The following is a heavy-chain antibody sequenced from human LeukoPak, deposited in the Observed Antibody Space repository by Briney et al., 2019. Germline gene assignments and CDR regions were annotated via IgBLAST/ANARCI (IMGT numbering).Heavy chain of an antibody. Sequence: GGSLRLSCAASGFTFSSYWMSWVRQAPGKGLEWVANIKQDGSEKYYVDSVKGRFAISRDNAKNSLYLQMNSLRAEDTAVYYCARQHYYDSSGYYPLYYYYYMDVWGKGTTVTISS. V-gene: IGHV3-7*01. CDR2: IKQDGSEK. D-gene: IGHD3-22*01. J-gene: IGHJ6*03. CDR1: GFTFSSYW. CDR3: ARQHYYDSSGYYPLYYYYYMDV.